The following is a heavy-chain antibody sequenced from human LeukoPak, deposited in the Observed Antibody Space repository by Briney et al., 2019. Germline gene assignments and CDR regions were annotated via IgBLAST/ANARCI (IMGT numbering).Heavy chain of an antibody. CDR3: ARRKFGEFELDY. V-gene: IGHV1-8*01. J-gene: IGHJ4*02. Sequence: ASVKVSCKASGYTFTSYDINWVRQATGQGLEWMGWMNPNSGNTGYAQKFQGRVTMTRNTSISTAYMELSSLRSEDTAVYYCARRKFGEFELDYWGQGTLVTVSS. CDR1: GYTFTSYD. D-gene: IGHD3-10*01. CDR2: MNPNSGNT.